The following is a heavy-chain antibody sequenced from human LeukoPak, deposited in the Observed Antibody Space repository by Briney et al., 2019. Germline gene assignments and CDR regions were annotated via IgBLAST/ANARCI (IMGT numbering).Heavy chain of an antibody. CDR3: ARGYFPRGASDY. J-gene: IGHJ4*02. Sequence: PSETLSLTCAVSGGSISSGGYSWSWIRQPPGKGLEWIGYIYHSGSTYYNPSLKSRVTISVDTSKNQFSLKLSSVTAADTAVYYCARGYFPRGASDYWGQGTLVTVS. D-gene: IGHD2/OR15-2a*01. CDR2: IYHSGST. CDR1: GGSISSGGYS. V-gene: IGHV4-30-2*01.